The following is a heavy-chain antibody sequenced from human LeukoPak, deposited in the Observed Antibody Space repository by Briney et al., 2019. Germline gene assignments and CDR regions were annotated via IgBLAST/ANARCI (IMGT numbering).Heavy chain of an antibody. CDR3: ARHGILTDHSVRF. J-gene: IGHJ4*02. V-gene: IGHV4-39*01. CDR1: GGSITGKNDY. CDR2: VFHTGIT. D-gene: IGHD2-21*01. Sequence: SETLSLTCTVSGGSITGKNDYWGWIRQTPGKGLEWIGTVFHTGITHSNPSLKSRISISVDTSKNQFSLNLNSVTAADTALYYCARHGILTDHSVRFWGQGILVSVSA.